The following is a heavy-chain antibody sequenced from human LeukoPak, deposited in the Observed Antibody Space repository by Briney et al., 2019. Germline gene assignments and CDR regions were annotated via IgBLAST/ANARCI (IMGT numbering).Heavy chain of an antibody. Sequence: ASVKVSCQASGYTFTGYYMHWVRQAPGQGLEWMGGITPIFGTANYAQKFQGRVTITADESTSTAYMELSSLRSEDTAVYYCASFASRGSYFDYWGQGTLVTVSS. CDR3: ASFASRGSYFDY. D-gene: IGHD3-16*01. CDR1: GYTFTGYY. J-gene: IGHJ4*02. CDR2: ITPIFGTA. V-gene: IGHV1-69*13.